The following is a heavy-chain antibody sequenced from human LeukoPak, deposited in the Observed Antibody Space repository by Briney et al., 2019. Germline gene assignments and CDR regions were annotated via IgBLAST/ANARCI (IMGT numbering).Heavy chain of an antibody. Sequence: SGPTLVNPTQTLTLTCTFSGFSLSTSGMRVSWIRQPPGKALEWLARIDWDDDKFYSASLKTRLTISKDTSKNQVVLTMTNMDPVDTATYYCARLNSGTHLDYWGQGTLVTVSS. V-gene: IGHV2-70*04. CDR1: GFSLSTSGMR. CDR3: ARLNSGTHLDY. CDR2: IDWDDDK. J-gene: IGHJ4*02. D-gene: IGHD1-26*01.